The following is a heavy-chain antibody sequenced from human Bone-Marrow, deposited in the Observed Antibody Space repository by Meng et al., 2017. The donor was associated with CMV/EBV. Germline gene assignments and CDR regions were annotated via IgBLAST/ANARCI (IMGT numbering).Heavy chain of an antibody. CDR1: GYTFTSYY. CDR2: INPSGGNT. D-gene: IGHD3-22*01. CDR3: AKDRLTYYYDSSGYYLGGGMDV. V-gene: IGHV1-46*01. J-gene: IGHJ6*02. Sequence: ASVKVSCKTSGYTFTSYYVHWVRQAPGQGLEWMGIINPSGGNTDYAQKFQGRVTMTRDTSTTTVYMELSSLRSEDTAVYYCAKDRLTYYYDSSGYYLGGGMDVWGQGPTVTVSS.